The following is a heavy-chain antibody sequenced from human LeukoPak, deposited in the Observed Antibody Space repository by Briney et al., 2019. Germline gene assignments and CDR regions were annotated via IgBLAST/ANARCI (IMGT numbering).Heavy chain of an antibody. V-gene: IGHV1-69*02. CDR1: GGTFSSYT. Sequence: SVKVSFKASGGTFSSYTISWVRQAPGQGLEWMGRIIPILGIANYAQKFQGRVTITADKSTSTAYMELSSLRSEDTAVYYCASYCSSTSCHDAFDIWGQGTMVTVSS. CDR3: ASYCSSTSCHDAFDI. J-gene: IGHJ3*02. CDR2: IIPILGIA. D-gene: IGHD2-2*01.